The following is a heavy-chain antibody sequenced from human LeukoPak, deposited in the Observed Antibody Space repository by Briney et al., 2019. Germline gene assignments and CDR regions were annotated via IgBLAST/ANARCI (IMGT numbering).Heavy chain of an antibody. J-gene: IGHJ4*02. CDR3: ARSTYYDSSGYYSYPFDY. V-gene: IGHV4-34*01. CDR2: INHSGST. CDR1: GGSFSGYY. D-gene: IGHD3-22*01. Sequence: ASETLSLTCAVYGGSFSGYYWSWIRQPPGKGLEWIGEINHSGSTNYNPSLKSRVTISVDTSKNQFSLKLSSVTAADTAVYYCARSTYYDSSGYYSYPFDYWGQGTLVTVSS.